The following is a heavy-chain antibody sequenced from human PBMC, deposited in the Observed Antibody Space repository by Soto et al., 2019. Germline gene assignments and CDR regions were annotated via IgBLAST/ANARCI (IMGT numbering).Heavy chain of an antibody. Sequence: EVQLVESGGGLVQPGGSLRLSCAASGFTFSSHWMHWLRQAPGEGLVWVSRIKNDGSSTRYADSVRGRFTISRDNAENTLYLQMTSLRAEDTAVYYCARDRADVITNYHPVFDSWGQGALVTVSS. V-gene: IGHV3-74*01. J-gene: IGHJ4*02. CDR3: ARDRADVITNYHPVFDS. CDR2: IKNDGSST. D-gene: IGHD3-16*01. CDR1: GFTFSSHW.